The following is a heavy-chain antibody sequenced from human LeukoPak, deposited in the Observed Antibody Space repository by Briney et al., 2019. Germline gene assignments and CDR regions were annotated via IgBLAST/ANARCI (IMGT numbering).Heavy chain of an antibody. CDR1: GGTFSSYA. Sequence: SVKVSCKASGGTFSSYAISWVRQAPGQGLEWMGGIIPIFGTANYAQKFQGRVTITADESTSTAYMELSSLRSEDTAVYYCARGGDLHSSSSSYFDYWGQGTLVTVSS. CDR3: ARGGDLHSSSSSYFDY. V-gene: IGHV1-69*13. D-gene: IGHD6-6*01. J-gene: IGHJ4*02. CDR2: IIPIFGTA.